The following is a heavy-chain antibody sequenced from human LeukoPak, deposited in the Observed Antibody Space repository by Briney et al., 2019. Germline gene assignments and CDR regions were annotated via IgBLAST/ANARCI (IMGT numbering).Heavy chain of an antibody. D-gene: IGHD6-13*01. V-gene: IGHV1-69*06. J-gene: IGHJ6*04. CDR3: ARVLLLGYSTNYYYGMDV. CDR2: IIPIFSTA. Sequence: SVKVSCKASGGTCSSYAISWVRQAPGQGLEWMGGIIPIFSTANYAQKFQGRVTITADKSTSTAYMELSSLRSEDTAVYYCARVLLLGYSTNYYYGMDVWGKGTTVTVSS. CDR1: GGTCSSYA.